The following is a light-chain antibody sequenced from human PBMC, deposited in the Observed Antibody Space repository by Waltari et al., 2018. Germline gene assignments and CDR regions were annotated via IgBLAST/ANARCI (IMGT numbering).Light chain of an antibody. CDR3: SSYTSSSTLV. Sequence: QSALTQPASVYGSPGQSITISCTGTSSDVGGYNNVSWYQQHPGKAPKLMIYDVSNRPSGVSNRFSGSKSGNTASLTISGLQAEDEADYYCSSYTSSSTLVFGGGTKLTVL. CDR1: SSDVGGYNN. CDR2: DVS. V-gene: IGLV2-14*03. J-gene: IGLJ2*01.